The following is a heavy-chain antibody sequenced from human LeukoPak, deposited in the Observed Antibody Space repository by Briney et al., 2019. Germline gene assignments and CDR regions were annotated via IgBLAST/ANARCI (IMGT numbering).Heavy chain of an antibody. CDR2: IRSDGYHT. Sequence: GGSLRLSCAASGFTFSSYGIHWVRQAPGKGLEWVAFIRSDGYHTYYADSVKGRFTITRDNSKNTLYLQMNSLRLEDMALYYCAKPSGSGVDYWGRGTRVTVSS. V-gene: IGHV3-30*02. J-gene: IGHJ4*02. D-gene: IGHD1-26*01. CDR1: GFTFSSYG. CDR3: AKPSGSGVDY.